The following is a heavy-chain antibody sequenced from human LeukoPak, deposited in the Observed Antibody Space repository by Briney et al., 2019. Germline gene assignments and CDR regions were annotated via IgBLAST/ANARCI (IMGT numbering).Heavy chain of an antibody. CDR1: DGSITSNSW. D-gene: IGHD3-16*01. J-gene: IGHJ6*03. V-gene: IGHV4-4*02. Sequence: PSETLSLTCAVSDGSITSNSWWSWVRQPPGKGLEWIGEIYHSGGTNYNPSLKSRVTISVDTSKNQFSLKLSSVTAADTAVYYCARETSQKGAHYMDVWGKGTTITISS. CDR3: ARETSQKGAHYMDV. CDR2: IYHSGGT.